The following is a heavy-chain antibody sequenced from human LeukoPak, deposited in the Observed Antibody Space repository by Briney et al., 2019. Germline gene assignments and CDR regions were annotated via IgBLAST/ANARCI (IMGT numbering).Heavy chain of an antibody. CDR3: AKDYRGGTSCYRRPPGDF. J-gene: IGHJ4*02. CDR1: GFTFSSYA. CDR2: ISYDGTIQ. V-gene: IGHV3-30*18. Sequence: PGGSLRLSCAASGFTFSSYAMHWVRQAPGKGLEWVAIISYDGTIQYYADSVKGRFTISRDNSKSTLYLQMNSLRAEDTAVYYCAKDYRGGTSCYRRPPGDFWGQGALVTVSS. D-gene: IGHD2-2*01.